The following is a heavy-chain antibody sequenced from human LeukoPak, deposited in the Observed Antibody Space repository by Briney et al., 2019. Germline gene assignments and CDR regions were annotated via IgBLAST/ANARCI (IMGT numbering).Heavy chain of an antibody. D-gene: IGHD2-15*01. CDR3: ARDRVVVAAPDI. V-gene: IGHV1-46*01. CDR2: INPSGGST. Sequence: ASVKVSCKASGYTFTSYYMHWVRQAPRQGLEWMGIINPSGGSTSYAQKFQGRVTMTRDTSTSTVYMELSSLRSEDTAVYYCARDRVVVAAPDIWGQGTMVTVSS. J-gene: IGHJ3*02. CDR1: GYTFTSYY.